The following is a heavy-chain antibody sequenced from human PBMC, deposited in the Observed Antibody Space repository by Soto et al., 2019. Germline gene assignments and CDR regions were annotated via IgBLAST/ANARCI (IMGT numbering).Heavy chain of an antibody. V-gene: IGHV3-33*01. Sequence: QVQLVESGGGVVQPGRSLRLSCAASGFTFSSYGMHWVRQAPGKGLEWVAVIWYDGSNKYYADSVKGRFTISRDNSKNTLYLQRNSLRAEDTAVYYCARELRSYSSGWYWDGAFDIWGQGTMVTVSS. J-gene: IGHJ3*02. CDR3: ARELRSYSSGWYWDGAFDI. CDR1: GFTFSSYG. D-gene: IGHD6-19*01. CDR2: IWYDGSNK.